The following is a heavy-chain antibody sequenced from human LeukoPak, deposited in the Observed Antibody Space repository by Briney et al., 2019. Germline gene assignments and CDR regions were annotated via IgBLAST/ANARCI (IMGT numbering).Heavy chain of an antibody. CDR3: ARGSSLDY. CDR1: VYTFSSYG. V-gene: IGHV1-18*01. Sequence: ASVKVSCKASVYTFSSYGFTWVRQAPGQGLERMGWISTYNVNTNYAQNSQGRVTMSTDTSPSTGYMELRSMRSDDTAVYYCARGSSLDYSGQGALVTVSS. D-gene: IGHD1-26*01. J-gene: IGHJ4*02. CDR2: ISTYNVNT.